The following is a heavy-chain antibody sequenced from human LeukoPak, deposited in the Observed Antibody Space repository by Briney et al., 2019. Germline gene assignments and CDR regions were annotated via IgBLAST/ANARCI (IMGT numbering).Heavy chain of an antibody. J-gene: IGHJ6*02. CDR2: IRHDGSDK. Sequence: GGSRRLSCAASGFSISAYWMSWVRQAPGKGLEWVANIRHDGSDKYSVDSVKGRFTISRDNAKNSLYLEMNSLRTDDTAVYYCARDLVVVGSSFSYGMDVWGQGTTVTVSS. CDR3: ARDLVVVGSSFSYGMDV. CDR1: GFSISAYW. V-gene: IGHV3-7*01. D-gene: IGHD2-15*01.